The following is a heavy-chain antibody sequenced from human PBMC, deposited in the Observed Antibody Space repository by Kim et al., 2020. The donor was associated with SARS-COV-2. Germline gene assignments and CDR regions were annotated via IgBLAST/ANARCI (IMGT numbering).Heavy chain of an antibody. CDR1: GYTLTELS. CDR2: LDPEDGET. Sequence: ASVKVSCKVSGYTLTELSMHWVRQAPGKGLEWMGGLDPEDGETIYAQKFQGRVTMTEDTSTDTAYMELSSLRSEDTAVYYCATTPAIVGATFFYYWGQGTLVTVSS. CDR3: ATTPAIVGATFFYY. V-gene: IGHV1-24*01. D-gene: IGHD1-26*01. J-gene: IGHJ4*02.